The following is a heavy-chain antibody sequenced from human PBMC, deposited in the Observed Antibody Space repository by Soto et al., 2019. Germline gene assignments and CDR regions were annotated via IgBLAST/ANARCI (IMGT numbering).Heavy chain of an antibody. J-gene: IGHJ4*02. V-gene: IGHV3-30*18. Sequence: GGSLRLSCAASGFTFSSYGMHWVRQAPGKGLEWVAVISYDGSNKYYADSVKGRFTISRDNSKNTLYLQMNSLRAEDTAVYYCAKDRGIWVLVPAAIDYWGQGTLVTVSS. CDR2: ISYDGSNK. D-gene: IGHD2-2*01. CDR3: AKDRGIWVLVPAAIDY. CDR1: GFTFSSYG.